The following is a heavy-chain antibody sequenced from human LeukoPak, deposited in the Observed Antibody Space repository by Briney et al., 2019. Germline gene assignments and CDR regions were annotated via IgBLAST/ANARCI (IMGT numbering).Heavy chain of an antibody. CDR2: IYTSGST. J-gene: IGHJ5*02. CDR1: GGSLSSGSYY. D-gene: IGHD2-2*01. CDR3: AREIVVVPAAIWFDP. V-gene: IGHV4-61*02. Sequence: SQTLSLTCTVSGGSLSSGSYYWSWIRQPAGTGLEWIGRIYTSGSTNYNPSLKSRVTTSVDTSKNQFSLKLSSVTAADTAVYYCAREIVVVPAAIWFDPWGQGTLVTVSS.